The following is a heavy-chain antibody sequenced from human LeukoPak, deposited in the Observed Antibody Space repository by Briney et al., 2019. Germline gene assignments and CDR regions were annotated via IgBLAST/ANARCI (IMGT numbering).Heavy chain of an antibody. CDR1: GGSISSGDYY. D-gene: IGHD3-10*01. Sequence: PSETLSLTCTVSGGSISSGDYYWSWIRQPPGKGLEWIGYIYHSGSTYYNPSLKSRITISVDRSKNQFSLKLSSVTAADTAVYYCARGNLRGSGTVDWFDPWGQGTLVTVSS. CDR2: IYHSGST. V-gene: IGHV4-30-2*01. CDR3: ARGNLRGSGTVDWFDP. J-gene: IGHJ5*02.